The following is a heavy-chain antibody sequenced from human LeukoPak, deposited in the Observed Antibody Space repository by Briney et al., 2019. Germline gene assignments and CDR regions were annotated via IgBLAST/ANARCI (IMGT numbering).Heavy chain of an antibody. Sequence: SETLSLTCTVSGGSISGYYWIWIRQPPGKGLEWIGYIYYSGSTNYNPSLKSRVTISVDTSKNQFSLKLSSVTAADTAVYYCARLDVRAGSSSSRVVAFDIWGQGTMVTVSS. CDR2: IYYSGST. J-gene: IGHJ3*02. CDR3: ARLDVRAGSSSSRVVAFDI. V-gene: IGHV4-59*01. D-gene: IGHD2-2*01. CDR1: GGSISGYY.